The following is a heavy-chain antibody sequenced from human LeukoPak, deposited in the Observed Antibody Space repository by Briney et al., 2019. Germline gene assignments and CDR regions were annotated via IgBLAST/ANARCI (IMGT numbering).Heavy chain of an antibody. Sequence: EATVKVSCKASGYTFTGYYMHWVRQAPGQGLGWMGWINPNSGGTNYAQKFQGRVTMTRDTSISTAYMELSRLRSDDTAVYYCARSSGYYSSLFYMHVWGKGTTVTVSS. CDR2: INPNSGGT. D-gene: IGHD3-22*01. V-gene: IGHV1-2*02. CDR3: ARSSGYYSSLFYMHV. J-gene: IGHJ6*03. CDR1: GYTFTGYY.